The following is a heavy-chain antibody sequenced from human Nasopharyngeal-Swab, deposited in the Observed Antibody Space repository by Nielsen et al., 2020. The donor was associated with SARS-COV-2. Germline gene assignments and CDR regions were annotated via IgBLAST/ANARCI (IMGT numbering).Heavy chain of an antibody. CDR3: AREVVGGLVDS. CDR2: ILHSGST. CDR1: GVSISSTSW. D-gene: IGHD1-26*01. Sequence: SETLSLTCAVSGVSISSTSWWIWVRQSPGKGLEWIGEILHSGSTNYNPSLKSRVTILIDTSKNQFSLKLNSVTAADTAVYYCAREVVGGLVDSWGQGTLVTVSS. J-gene: IGHJ4*02. V-gene: IGHV4-4*02.